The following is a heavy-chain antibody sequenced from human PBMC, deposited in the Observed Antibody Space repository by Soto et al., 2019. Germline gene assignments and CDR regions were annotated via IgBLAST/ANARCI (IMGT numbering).Heavy chain of an antibody. Sequence: QVQLVESGGGVVQPGRSLRLSCAASGFTFSSYAMHWVRQAPGKGLEWVAVISYDGSNKYYADSVKGRFTISRDNSKNTLYLQMNSLRAEDTAVYYCARGGPYSSGSYGHPLDYWGQGTLVTVSS. D-gene: IGHD3-10*01. CDR3: ARGGPYSSGSYGHPLDY. CDR2: ISYDGSNK. J-gene: IGHJ4*02. V-gene: IGHV3-30-3*01. CDR1: GFTFSSYA.